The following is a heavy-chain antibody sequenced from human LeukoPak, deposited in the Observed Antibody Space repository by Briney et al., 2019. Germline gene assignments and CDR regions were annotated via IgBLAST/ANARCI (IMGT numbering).Heavy chain of an antibody. CDR1: GFTFSSYA. Sequence: GGSLRLSCAASGFTFSSYAMSWVRQAPGKGLEWVSAISGSGGSTYYADSVKGRFTISRDNAKDSLYLQMNSLRAEDTAVYFCARWRAHKNDIGASLDIWGQGTIVTVSS. V-gene: IGHV3-23*01. D-gene: IGHD2-15*01. J-gene: IGHJ3*02. CDR2: ISGSGGST. CDR3: ARWRAHKNDIGASLDI.